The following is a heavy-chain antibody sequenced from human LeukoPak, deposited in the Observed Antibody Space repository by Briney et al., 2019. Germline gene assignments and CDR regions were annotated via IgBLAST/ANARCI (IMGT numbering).Heavy chain of an antibody. D-gene: IGHD3-9*01. CDR3: AKDRYFDWAYAFDI. CDR2: ISGSGGST. J-gene: IGHJ3*02. CDR1: GFTFSSYG. Sequence: GGSLRLSCAASGFTFSSYGMSWVRQAPWKGLEWVSAISGSGGSTYYADSVKGRLTISRDNSKNTLYLQMNSLRAEDTAVYYCAKDRYFDWAYAFDIWGQGTMVTVSS. V-gene: IGHV3-23*01.